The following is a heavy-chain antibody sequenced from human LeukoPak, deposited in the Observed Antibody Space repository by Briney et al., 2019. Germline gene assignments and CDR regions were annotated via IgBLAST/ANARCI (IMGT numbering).Heavy chain of an antibody. V-gene: IGHV1-2*02. CDR2: INPNSGGT. CDR3: ARALTRYYDILTAYYSSDAFDI. D-gene: IGHD3-9*01. J-gene: IGHJ3*02. Sequence: GASVKVSCKASGYTFTGYYMHWVRQAPGQGLEWMGWINPNSGGTNYAQKFQGRVTMTRDTSISTAYMELSRLRSDDTAVYYCARALTRYYDILTAYYSSDAFDIWGQGTMVTVPS. CDR1: GYTFTGYY.